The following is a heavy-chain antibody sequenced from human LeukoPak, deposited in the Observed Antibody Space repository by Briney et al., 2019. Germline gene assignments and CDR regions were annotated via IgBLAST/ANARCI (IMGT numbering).Heavy chain of an antibody. CDR2: INWNGGST. V-gene: IGHV3-20*04. CDR1: GFTFDDYD. D-gene: IGHD3-10*01. J-gene: IGHJ5*02. Sequence: PGGSLRLSCAASGFTFDDYDMSWVRQAPGKGLEWVSDINWNGGSTGHADSVKGRFTISRDNSKNTLYLQMNSLRAADTAVYYCVRDPYFYGSGSLEADKWFGPWGQGTLVIVSS. CDR3: VRDPYFYGSGSLEADKWFGP.